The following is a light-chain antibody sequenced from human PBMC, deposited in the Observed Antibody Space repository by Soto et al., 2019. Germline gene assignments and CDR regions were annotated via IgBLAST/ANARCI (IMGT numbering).Light chain of an antibody. CDR1: SSDIGGYNF. CDR3: TSYTASSTWV. Sequence: QSVLTQPASVSGSPGQSITISCTGTSSDIGGYNFVSWYQQHPGKVPKLIIYEVNNRPSGLSNRFSGSKSGNTASLTISGLQAEDEADYYCTSYTASSTWVFGGGTKLTVL. J-gene: IGLJ3*02. CDR2: EVN. V-gene: IGLV2-14*01.